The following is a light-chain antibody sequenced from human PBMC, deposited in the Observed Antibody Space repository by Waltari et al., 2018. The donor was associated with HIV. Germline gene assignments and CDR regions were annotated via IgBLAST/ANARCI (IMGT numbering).Light chain of an antibody. CDR1: SSNIGSNP. Sequence: QSVLTQPPSASATPGQRVTISCSGSSSNIGSNPVNWYQQLPGTAPKLLIYSNNRRPSGVPDRFSGSKSGTSASLAISGLQSEDEADYYCAAWDDSLNGWVFGGGTKLTVL. J-gene: IGLJ3*02. CDR3: AAWDDSLNGWV. CDR2: SNN. V-gene: IGLV1-44*01.